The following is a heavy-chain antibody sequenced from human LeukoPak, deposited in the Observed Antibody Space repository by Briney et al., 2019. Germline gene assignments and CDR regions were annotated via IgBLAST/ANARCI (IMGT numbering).Heavy chain of an antibody. CDR3: ARDRGAARPNDY. Sequence: GGPLRLSCAASGFTFSFYWMSWVRQAPGKGLEWVANIKQDGSEKYYVDSVVGRFIVSRDNAKNSLYLQMNSLRAEDTAVYYCARDRGAARPNDYWGQGTLVTVSS. CDR2: IKQDGSEK. D-gene: IGHD6-6*01. J-gene: IGHJ4*02. CDR1: GFTFSFYW. V-gene: IGHV3-7*03.